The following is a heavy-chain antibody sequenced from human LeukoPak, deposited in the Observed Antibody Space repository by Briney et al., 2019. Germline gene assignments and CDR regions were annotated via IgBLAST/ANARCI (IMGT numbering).Heavy chain of an antibody. CDR1: GFTFSSYA. CDR3: ARAGRSSWFDALDI. V-gene: IGHV3-23*01. J-gene: IGHJ3*02. CDR2: ISGSGGST. D-gene: IGHD6-13*01. Sequence: PGGSLRLSCAASGFTFSSYAMSWVRQAPGKGLEWVSAISGSGGSTYYADSVKGRFTISRDNTKNSLYLQMNSLRAEDTAVYYCARAGRSSWFDALDIWGQGTMVTVSS.